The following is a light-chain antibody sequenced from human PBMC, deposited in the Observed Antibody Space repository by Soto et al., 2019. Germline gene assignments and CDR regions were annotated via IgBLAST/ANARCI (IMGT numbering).Light chain of an antibody. CDR1: QSVSSNY. Sequence: EIVLTQSPGTLSLSPGERATLSCSASQSVSSNYLAWYRRKPGQAPRLLIYGASNRATDIPGRFSGSGSGTDFTLTITRLEPEDFAVYYCQQYGSSPPTFGPGTRVDIK. V-gene: IGKV3-20*01. CDR3: QQYGSSPPT. CDR2: GAS. J-gene: IGKJ1*01.